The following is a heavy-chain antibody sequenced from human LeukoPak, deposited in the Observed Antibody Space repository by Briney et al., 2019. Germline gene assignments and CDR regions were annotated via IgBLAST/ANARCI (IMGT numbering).Heavy chain of an antibody. CDR3: ARGSFGSLHFDY. V-gene: IGHV3-21*01. J-gene: IGHJ4*02. Sequence: GGSLRLSCAASGFTFSSYNMSWVRQAPGKGLEWVSSISSSSSYIYYADSVKGRFTISTDNAKNSLYLQMNSLRAEDTAVYYCARGSFGSLHFDYWGQGTLVTVSS. D-gene: IGHD1-26*01. CDR1: GFTFSSYN. CDR2: ISSSSSYI.